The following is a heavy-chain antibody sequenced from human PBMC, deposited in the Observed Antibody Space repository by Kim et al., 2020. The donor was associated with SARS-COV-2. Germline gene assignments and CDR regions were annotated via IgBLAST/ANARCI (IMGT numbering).Heavy chain of an antibody. V-gene: IGHV3-30*04. Sequence: GGSLRLSCAASGFTFSSYAMHWVRQAPGKGLEWVAVISYDGSNKYYADSVKGRFTISRDNSKNTLYLQMNSLRAEDTAVYYCAREPGDYDGLDVWGQGTT. CDR2: ISYDGSNK. J-gene: IGHJ6*02. CDR3: AREPGDYDGLDV. CDR1: GFTFSSYA. D-gene: IGHD4-17*01.